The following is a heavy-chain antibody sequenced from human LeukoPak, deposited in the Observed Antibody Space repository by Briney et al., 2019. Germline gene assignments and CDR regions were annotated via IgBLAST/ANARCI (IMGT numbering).Heavy chain of an antibody. J-gene: IGHJ5*02. Sequence: SVKVSCKASGYTFTSYDINWVRQATGQGLEWMGWMNPNSGNTGYAQKFQGRVTMTRNTSISTAYMELSSLRSEDTAVYYCARDRSSGWHNWFDPWGQGTLVTVSS. V-gene: IGHV1-8*01. CDR1: GYTFTSYD. CDR3: ARDRSSGWHNWFDP. CDR2: MNPNSGNT. D-gene: IGHD6-19*01.